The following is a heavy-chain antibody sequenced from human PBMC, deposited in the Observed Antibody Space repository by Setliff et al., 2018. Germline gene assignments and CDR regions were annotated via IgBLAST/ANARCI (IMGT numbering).Heavy chain of an antibody. CDR2: ISAYNGNT. V-gene: IGHV1-18*01. CDR1: GYTFTSYG. D-gene: IGHD3-3*01. J-gene: IGHJ4*02. Sequence: ASVKVSCKTSGYTFTSYGISWVRQGPGQGLEWMGWISAYNGNTNYAQKFQGRVTMTTDTSTSTAYMEPRSLRSDDTAVYYCAREGIERYQYYNFWSGYYTPDYWGQGTLVTVSS. CDR3: AREGIERYQYYNFWSGYYTPDY.